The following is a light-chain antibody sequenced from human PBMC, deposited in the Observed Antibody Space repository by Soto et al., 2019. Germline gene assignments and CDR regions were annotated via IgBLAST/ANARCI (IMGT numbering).Light chain of an antibody. Sequence: QSALTQPRSVYGSPGQSVTISCTGASSDVGGYDYVSWYQHHPGKAPKLIVFDVNKRPSGVPDRFSGSKSGNTASLTISGLQAEDEADFYCCSYAGSYTVLFGGGTKLTVL. CDR1: SSDVGGYDY. CDR3: CSYAGSYTVL. J-gene: IGLJ2*01. V-gene: IGLV2-11*01. CDR2: DVN.